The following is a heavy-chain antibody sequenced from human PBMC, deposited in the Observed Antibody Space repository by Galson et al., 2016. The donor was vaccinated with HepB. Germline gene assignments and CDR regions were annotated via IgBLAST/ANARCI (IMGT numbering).Heavy chain of an antibody. CDR2: IYDSGST. D-gene: IGHD4-17*01. CDR3: AREGGFGDPDYFDY. V-gene: IGHV4-30-2*01. CDR1: GGSISSGDNS. Sequence: TLSLTCAVSGGSISSGDNSWSWIRQPPGKGLEWIGYIYDSGSTFYNPSLRGRVTISVDRSNNQFSLKLTSVTAADTAVYYCAREGGFGDPDYFDYWGQGSLVTVSS. J-gene: IGHJ4*02.